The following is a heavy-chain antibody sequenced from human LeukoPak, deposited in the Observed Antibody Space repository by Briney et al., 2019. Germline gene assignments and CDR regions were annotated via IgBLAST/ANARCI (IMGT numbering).Heavy chain of an antibody. Sequence: PSETLSLTCTVSGGSISSYYWSWIRQPAGKGLEWIGRIYTSGSTNYNPSLKSRVTMSVDTSKNQFSLKLSSVTAADTAVYYCARELAGAVTPTFDCWGRGTLVTVSS. V-gene: IGHV4-4*07. CDR3: ARELAGAVTPTFDC. J-gene: IGHJ4*02. D-gene: IGHD4-17*01. CDR1: GGSISSYY. CDR2: IYTSGST.